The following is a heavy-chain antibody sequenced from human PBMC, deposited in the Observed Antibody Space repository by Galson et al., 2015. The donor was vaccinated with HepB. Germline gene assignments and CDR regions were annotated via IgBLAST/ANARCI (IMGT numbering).Heavy chain of an antibody. CDR1: GFTFSSYA. V-gene: IGHV3-23*01. CDR3: AKVNLPRSSWYGNYLDY. Sequence: SLRLSCAASGFTFSSYAMSWVRQAPGKGLEWVSAISGSGGSTYYADSVKGRFTISRDNSKNTLYLQMNSLRAEDTAVYYCAKVNLPRSSWYGNYLDYWGQGTLVTVSS. D-gene: IGHD6-13*01. J-gene: IGHJ4*02. CDR2: ISGSGGST.